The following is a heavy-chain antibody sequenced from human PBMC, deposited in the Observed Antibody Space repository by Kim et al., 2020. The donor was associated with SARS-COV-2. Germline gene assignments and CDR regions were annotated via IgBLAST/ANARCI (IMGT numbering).Heavy chain of an antibody. CDR1: GGSISSSSYY. V-gene: IGHV4-39*01. CDR3: ASQGYYDSSGYPDIYYYYGMDV. Sequence: SETLSLTCTVSGGSISSSSYYWGWIRQPPGKGLEWIGSIYYSGSTYYNPSLKSRVTISVDTSKNQFSLKLSSVTAADTAVYYCASQGYYDSSGYPDIYYYYGMDVWGQGTTVTVSS. D-gene: IGHD3-22*01. CDR2: IYYSGST. J-gene: IGHJ6*02.